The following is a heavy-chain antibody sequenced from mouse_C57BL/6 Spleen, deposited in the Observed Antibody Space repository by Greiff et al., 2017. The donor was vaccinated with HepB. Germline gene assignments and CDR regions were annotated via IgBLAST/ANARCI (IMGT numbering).Heavy chain of an antibody. CDR2: IHPHSGST. CDR1: GYTFTSYW. Sequence: VPLQQPGAELVKPGASVKLSFKASGYTFTSYWKHGVKPRPGQGLEWIGMIHPHSGSTNYNEKFKSKATLTVDKSSSTAYMQLSSLTSEDSAVYYCASYYGSSGAMDYWGQGTSVTVSS. CDR3: ASYYGSSGAMDY. V-gene: IGHV1-64*01. D-gene: IGHD2-1*01. J-gene: IGHJ4*01.